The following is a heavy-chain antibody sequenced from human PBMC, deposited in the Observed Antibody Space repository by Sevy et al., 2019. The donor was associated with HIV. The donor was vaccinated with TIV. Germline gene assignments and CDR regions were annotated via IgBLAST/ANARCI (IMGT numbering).Heavy chain of an antibody. D-gene: IGHD5-18*01. CDR2: ISSSSSYI. CDR3: VRAANVDTAMVYYFDY. J-gene: IGHJ4*02. V-gene: IGHV3-21*01. Sequence: GGSLRLSCAASGFTFSSYSMNWVRQAPGKGLEWVSSISSSSSYIYYADSVKGRFTISRDNAKNSLYLQMNSLRAEDTAVYYCVRAANVDTAMVYYFDYWGQGTLVTVSS. CDR1: GFTFSSYS.